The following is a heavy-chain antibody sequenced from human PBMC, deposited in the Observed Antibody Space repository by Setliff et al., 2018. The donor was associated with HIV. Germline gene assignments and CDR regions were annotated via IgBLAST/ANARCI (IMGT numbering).Heavy chain of an antibody. Sequence: GASVKVSCKASGYTFTNYDINWVRQAPGQGLEWMGWISTYNGNANYEQKFQGRVTMTTHTSTTTAHMELGSLRSDDTAVYYCARESRKYYDSGSSYYRGVDYYYYMDVWGKGTTVTVSS. D-gene: IGHD3-3*01. CDR1: GYTFTNYD. V-gene: IGHV1-18*01. CDR3: ARESRKYYDSGSSYYRGVDYYYYMDV. CDR2: ISTYNGNA. J-gene: IGHJ6*03.